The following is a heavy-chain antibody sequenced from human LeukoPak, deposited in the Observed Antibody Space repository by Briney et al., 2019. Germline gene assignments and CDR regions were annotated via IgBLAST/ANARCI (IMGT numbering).Heavy chain of an antibody. CDR3: ARQGYSSGSYYFDY. D-gene: IGHD6-19*01. V-gene: IGHV4-59*01. CDR2: IYYGGST. CDR1: GGSISSYY. Sequence: PSETLSLTCTVSGGSISSYYWSWIRQPPGKGLEWSGYIYYGGSTNYNPSLKRRVTISLDTSKNQFSLKLSSVTAADTAVYYCARQGYSSGSYYFDYWGQGTLVTVSS. J-gene: IGHJ4*02.